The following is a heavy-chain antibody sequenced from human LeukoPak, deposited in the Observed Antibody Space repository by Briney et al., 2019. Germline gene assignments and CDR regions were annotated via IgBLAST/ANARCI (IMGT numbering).Heavy chain of an antibody. J-gene: IGHJ4*02. D-gene: IGHD6-19*01. CDR3: TRDKQWLADFDY. CDR1: GFTFGDYA. CDR2: IRSKAYGGTT. Sequence: PGGSLRLSCTASGFTFGDYAMSWVRQAPGKGLEWVGFIRSKAYGGTTEYAASVKGRFTISRDDSKGIAYLQMNSLKTEDTAVYYCTRDKQWLADFDYWGQGTLVTVSS. V-gene: IGHV3-49*04.